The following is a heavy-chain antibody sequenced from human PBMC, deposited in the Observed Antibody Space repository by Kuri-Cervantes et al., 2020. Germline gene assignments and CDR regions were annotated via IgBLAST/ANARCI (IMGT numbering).Heavy chain of an antibody. Sequence: GESLKISCAASGFIFRSYDMHWVRQATGKGLEYVSAIDTAGDRYYPGSVKGRVTISRENAKNALYLQMNSLRAEDTAVYYCATRNDDLWGWGQGTLVTVSS. CDR1: GFIFRSYD. CDR2: IDTAGDR. V-gene: IGHV3-13*01. J-gene: IGHJ4*02. CDR3: ATRNDDLWG. D-gene: IGHD3-3*01.